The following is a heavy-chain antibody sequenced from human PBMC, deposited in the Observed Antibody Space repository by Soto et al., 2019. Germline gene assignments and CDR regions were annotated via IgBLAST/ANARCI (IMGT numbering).Heavy chain of an antibody. V-gene: IGHV3-30-3*01. CDR1: GFTFSSYA. CDR2: ISYDGSNK. D-gene: IGHD5-12*01. CDR3: AREDIVAGYCMDV. Sequence: QVQLVESGGGVVQPGRSLRLSCAASGFTFSSYAMHWVRQAPGKGLEWVAVISYDGSNKYYADSVKGRFTISRDNSKNTLYLQMNSLRAEDTAVYYWAREDIVAGYCMDVWGQGTPVTVSS. J-gene: IGHJ6*02.